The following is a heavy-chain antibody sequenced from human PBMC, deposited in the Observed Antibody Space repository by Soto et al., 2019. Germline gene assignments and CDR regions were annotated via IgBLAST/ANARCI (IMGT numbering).Heavy chain of an antibody. CDR3: ATDRARYYDSSGYKYYWDFDL. Sequence: ASVKVSCKVSGYTLTELSMHWVRQAPGKGLEWMGGFDPEDGETIYAQKFQGRVTMTEDTSTDTAYMELSSLRSEDTAVYYCATDRARYYDSSGYKYYWDFDLWGCCTRVTVSS. J-gene: IGHJ2*01. V-gene: IGHV1-24*01. CDR1: GYTLTELS. CDR2: FDPEDGET. D-gene: IGHD3-22*01.